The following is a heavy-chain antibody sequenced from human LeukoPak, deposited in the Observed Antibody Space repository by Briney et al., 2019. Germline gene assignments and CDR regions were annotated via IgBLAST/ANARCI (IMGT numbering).Heavy chain of an antibody. CDR2: INHSGST. V-gene: IGHV4-34*01. J-gene: IGHJ4*02. D-gene: IGHD2-21*01. Sequence: SQSLSLTCAVYAASFSGYYWSWVRQPAGNGLELIREINHSGSTTYHPSLKSRVTISVDTSKNQFSLKLSSVTTGLRAVYSGAKDCAICGSDGDCNSGIEYWGKGATVT. CDR3: AKDCAICGSDGDCNSGIEY. CDR1: AASFSGYY.